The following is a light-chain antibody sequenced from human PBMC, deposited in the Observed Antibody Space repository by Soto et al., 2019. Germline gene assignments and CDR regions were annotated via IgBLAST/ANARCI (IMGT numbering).Light chain of an antibody. J-gene: IGLJ1*01. CDR1: SSTIGNNF. CDR3: GTWDTSLSVCYV. CDR2: DNN. V-gene: IGLV1-51*01. Sequence: QSALTQPPSVSAAPGQNVTISCSGSSSTIGNNFVSWYQHLPGTAPKLLIYDNNKRPSGIPDRFSGFKSGTSATLGITGLQTGDEADYHCGTWDTSLSVCYVFGTGTKVTVL.